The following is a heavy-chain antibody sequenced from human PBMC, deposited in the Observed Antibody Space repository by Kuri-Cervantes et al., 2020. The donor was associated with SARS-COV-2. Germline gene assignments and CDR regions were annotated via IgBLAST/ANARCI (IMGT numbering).Heavy chain of an antibody. CDR3: ARALFDYYGSGSTPFDY. V-gene: IGHV4-31*03. D-gene: IGHD3-10*01. CDR1: GGSISSGGYY. CDR2: IYYSGST. J-gene: IGHJ4*02. Sequence: LRLSCTVSGGSISSGGYYWSWIRQHPGKGLEWIGYIYYSGSTYYNPSLKSRVNIPVDASKNQFSLKLSSVTAADTAVYYCARALFDYYGSGSTPFDYWGQGTLVTVSS.